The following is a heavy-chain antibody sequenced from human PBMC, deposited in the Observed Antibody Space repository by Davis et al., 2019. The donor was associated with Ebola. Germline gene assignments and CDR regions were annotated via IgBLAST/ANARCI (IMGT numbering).Heavy chain of an antibody. Sequence: GESLKISCAASEFTFSGYAMSWVRQAPGKGLEWVSAISGSGGSTYYAGSVKGRFTISRDNSRNTLYLQMNSLRAEDTAVYYCARGTGAAPGIDFWGQGTLVTVSS. CDR2: ISGSGGST. CDR1: EFTFSGYA. J-gene: IGHJ4*02. CDR3: ARGTGAAPGIDF. V-gene: IGHV3-23*01. D-gene: IGHD6-13*01.